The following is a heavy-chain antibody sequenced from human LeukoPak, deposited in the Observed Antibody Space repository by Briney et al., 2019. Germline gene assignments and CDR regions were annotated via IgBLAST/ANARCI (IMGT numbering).Heavy chain of an antibody. CDR2: IGGSGTST. V-gene: IGHV3-23*01. Sequence: PGGSLRLSCAASGFTFSSYAMGWVRQAPGKGLEWVSSIGGSGTSTYYADSVQGRFTISRDNSKNTLYLQMSSLRAEDTAVYYCARDRPPDYWGQGTLVTVSS. J-gene: IGHJ4*02. CDR1: GFTFSSYA. CDR3: ARDRPPDY.